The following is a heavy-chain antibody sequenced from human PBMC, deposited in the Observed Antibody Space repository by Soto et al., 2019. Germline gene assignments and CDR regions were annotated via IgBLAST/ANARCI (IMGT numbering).Heavy chain of an antibody. D-gene: IGHD2-15*01. CDR1: GFTFSTYG. CDR3: ARLYCSASSCYSVGGFDI. V-gene: IGHV3-33*01. Sequence: QVQLVESGGGVVQPGRSLRLSCAASGFTFSTYGIHWVRQAPGKGLEWVALVWFDGSDKYSSDSVKGRFTISRDNSKNTLYLQMNSLRAEDTAVYYCARLYCSASSCYSVGGFDIWGQGTMVTVSS. CDR2: VWFDGSDK. J-gene: IGHJ3*02.